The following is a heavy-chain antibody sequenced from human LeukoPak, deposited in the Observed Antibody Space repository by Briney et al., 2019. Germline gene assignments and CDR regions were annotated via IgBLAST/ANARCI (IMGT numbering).Heavy chain of an antibody. J-gene: IGHJ6*03. Sequence: ASVKVSCKASGYTFTSYYMHWVRQAPGQGLEWMGWINPNSGGTNYAQKFQGRVTMTRDTSISTAYMELSRLRSDDTAVYYCARDRGLDIAAAGKFRHYYYYMDVWGKGTTVTVSS. CDR3: ARDRGLDIAAAGKFRHYYYYMDV. CDR1: GYTFTSYY. D-gene: IGHD6-13*01. V-gene: IGHV1-2*02. CDR2: INPNSGGT.